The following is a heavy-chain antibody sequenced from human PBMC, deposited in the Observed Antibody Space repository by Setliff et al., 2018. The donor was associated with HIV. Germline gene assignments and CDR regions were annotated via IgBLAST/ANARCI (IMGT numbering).Heavy chain of an antibody. CDR2: IYGDGSDP. V-gene: IGHV5-51*01. CDR1: GYKFTDYW. CDR3: ARPQYHQSSDAFDM. Sequence: GESLKISCKGFGYKFTDYWVGWVRQMPGEGLEWMGVIYGDGSDPRYSPSFQGQVTISVDKSINTAYLRWTSLKASDTALYYCARPQYHQSSDAFDMWGQGTMVTVSS. J-gene: IGHJ3*02.